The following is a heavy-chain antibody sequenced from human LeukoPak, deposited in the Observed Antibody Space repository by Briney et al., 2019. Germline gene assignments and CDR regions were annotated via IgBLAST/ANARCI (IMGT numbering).Heavy chain of an antibody. CDR1: GFTFGSPW. J-gene: IGHJ4*02. CDR3: ARGTAGYHSSYFDY. D-gene: IGHD3-16*02. Sequence: GGPLRLSCAASGFTFGSPWMHWVRQAPGKGLVWVSRINSDGSATAYADSVKGRFTISRDNAENTLYLQMNSLRAEDTAVYYCARGTAGYHSSYFDYWGQGTLVTVSS. CDR2: INSDGSAT. V-gene: IGHV3-74*01.